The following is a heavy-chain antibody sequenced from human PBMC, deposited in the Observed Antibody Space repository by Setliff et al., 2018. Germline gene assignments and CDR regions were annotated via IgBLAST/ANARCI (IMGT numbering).Heavy chain of an antibody. V-gene: IGHV7-4-1*02. CDR1: GYTFRSYA. CDR3: ARGGGIITIFGVVTSDYYYYMDV. CDR2: INTNTGNP. J-gene: IGHJ6*03. Sequence: ASVKVSCKASGYTFRSYAMNWVRQAPGQGLEWMGWINTNTGNPTYAQGFTGRFVFSLDTSVSTTYLQISSLKAEDTAVYYCARGGGIITIFGVVTSDYYYYMDVWGTGTTGTAP. D-gene: IGHD3-3*01.